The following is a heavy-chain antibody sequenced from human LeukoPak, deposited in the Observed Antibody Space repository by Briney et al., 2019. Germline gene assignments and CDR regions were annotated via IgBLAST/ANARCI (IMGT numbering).Heavy chain of an antibody. J-gene: IGHJ6*02. Sequence: ASVKVSCKASGYTITSHGISWVRQAPGQGLEWMGWISAYNGTTNYAQNLQGRVTMTTDTSTSTAYMELRSLRSDDTAVYYCASSPGISAYCSSTSCRYGMDVWGQGTTVTVSS. V-gene: IGHV1-18*01. CDR2: ISAYNGTT. D-gene: IGHD2-2*01. CDR3: ASSPGISAYCSSTSCRYGMDV. CDR1: GYTITSHG.